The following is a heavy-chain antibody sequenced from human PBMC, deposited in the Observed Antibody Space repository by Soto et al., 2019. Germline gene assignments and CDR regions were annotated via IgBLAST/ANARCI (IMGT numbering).Heavy chain of an antibody. V-gene: IGHV1-69*13. Sequence: ASVKVSCTASGGTLSSYAISWVRQAPGQGLEWMGGIIPIFGTANYAQKFQGRVTITADESTSTAYMELSSLRSEDTAVYYCARGVAVAEAYYYYGMDVWGQGTTVTVSS. D-gene: IGHD6-19*01. CDR3: ARGVAVAEAYYYYGMDV. CDR2: IIPIFGTA. J-gene: IGHJ6*02. CDR1: GGTLSSYA.